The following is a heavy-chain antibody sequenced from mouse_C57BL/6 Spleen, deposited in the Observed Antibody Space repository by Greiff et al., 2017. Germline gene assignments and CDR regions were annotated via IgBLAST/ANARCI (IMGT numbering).Heavy chain of an antibody. CDR2: INPNNGGT. V-gene: IGHV1-18*01. D-gene: IGHD1-1*01. Sequence: VQLQQSGPELVKPGASVTIPCKASGYTFTDYNMDWVKQSHGKSLEWIGDINPNNGGTIYNQKFKGKATLTVDKSYSTAYMELRILTSEDTAVYYCARYGGYSSNYVGYFDVWGTGTTVTVSS. CDR1: GYTFTDYN. CDR3: ARYGGYSSNYVGYFDV. J-gene: IGHJ1*03.